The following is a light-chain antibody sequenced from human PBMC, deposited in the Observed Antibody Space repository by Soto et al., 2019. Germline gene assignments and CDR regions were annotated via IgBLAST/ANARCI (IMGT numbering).Light chain of an antibody. CDR2: DAS. Sequence: ETMMTQSPDTLSVSLVERATLSCRASQSLRSSLAWYQQKPGQAPRLLIYDASTRATGIPDRFTGSGSGADFTLTISSLEPEDFAVYYCQQYGSSPRTFGQGTTVDIK. CDR1: QSLRSS. CDR3: QQYGSSPRT. V-gene: IGKV3-20*01. J-gene: IGKJ1*01.